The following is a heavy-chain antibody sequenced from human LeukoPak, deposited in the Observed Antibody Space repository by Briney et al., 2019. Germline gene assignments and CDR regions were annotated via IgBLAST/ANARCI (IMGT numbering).Heavy chain of an antibody. V-gene: IGHV4-34*01. Sequence: KASETLSLTCAVYGGSFSGYYWSWIRQPPGKGLERIGEINHSESANYNQSLKSRVSISADSAKHQYSLKLSSVTAADTAVYYCARESFIAARRRRFYMDVWGKGTTVTVSS. J-gene: IGHJ6*03. CDR3: ARESFIAARRRRFYMDV. CDR1: GGSFSGYY. D-gene: IGHD6-6*01. CDR2: INHSESA.